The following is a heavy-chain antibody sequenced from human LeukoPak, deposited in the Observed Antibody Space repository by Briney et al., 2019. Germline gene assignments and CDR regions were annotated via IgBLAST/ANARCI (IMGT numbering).Heavy chain of an antibody. D-gene: IGHD1-1*01. CDR2: ISSSSSYI. CDR1: GFTFSSYS. V-gene: IGHV3-21*04. Sequence: PGGSLRLSCAASGFTFSSYSVNWVRQAPGKGLEWVSSISSSSSYIYYADSVKGRFTISRDNAKNSLYLQMNSLRAEDTALYYCAKANKLDSPSSDYWGQGTLVTVSS. CDR3: AKANKLDSPSSDY. J-gene: IGHJ4*02.